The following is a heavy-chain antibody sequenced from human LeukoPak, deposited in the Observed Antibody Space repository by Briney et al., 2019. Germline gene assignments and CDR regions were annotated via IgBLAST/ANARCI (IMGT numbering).Heavy chain of an antibody. CDR1: GYDFSNYW. CDR2: IYPDDCDT. D-gene: IGHD3-22*01. CDR3: ARPNITSYYDSRGYDAFDV. V-gene: IGHV5-51*01. J-gene: IGHJ3*01. Sequence: GESLKISCKGFGYDFSNYWIGWVRQMPGKGLEWMGIIYPDDCDTSYSPSFQGQVTISADKSVSIAYLQWSSLKASDTAMYYCARPNITSYYDSRGYDAFDVWGQGTMVIVSS.